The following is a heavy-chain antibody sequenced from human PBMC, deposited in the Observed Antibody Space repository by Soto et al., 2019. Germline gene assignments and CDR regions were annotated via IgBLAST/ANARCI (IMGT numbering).Heavy chain of an antibody. V-gene: IGHV4-39*01. D-gene: IGHD5-18*01. Sequence: QLQLQESGPGLMKPSETLSLTCSVSGGSISSNSYFWDWIRQSPGKGLEWIGSVHFRGSTYYNPSLKSRVTISVDTSKNQFSLKLTSVTAADRAVYYWARRGPNNSYGYDHRLDPWGQGTLVTVSS. J-gene: IGHJ5*02. CDR1: GGSISSNSYF. CDR3: ARRGPNNSYGYDHRLDP. CDR2: VHFRGST.